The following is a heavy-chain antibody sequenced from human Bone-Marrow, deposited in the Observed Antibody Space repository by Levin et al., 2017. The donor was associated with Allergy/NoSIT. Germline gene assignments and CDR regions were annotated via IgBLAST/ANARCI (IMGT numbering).Heavy chain of an antibody. V-gene: IGHV3-11*05. J-gene: IGHJ2*01. CDR1: GFTFTDYY. CDR3: ARDQHVLRYFDWPNWYFDL. D-gene: IGHD3-9*01. Sequence: GESLKISCVASGFTFTDYYMTWIRQAPGKGLEWVSLISRSGTYTDYADSVKGRFTISRDNAKNSMYLQMNSLRAEDTAVYYCARDQHVLRYFDWPNWYFDLWGRGTLVTVSS. CDR2: ISRSGTYT.